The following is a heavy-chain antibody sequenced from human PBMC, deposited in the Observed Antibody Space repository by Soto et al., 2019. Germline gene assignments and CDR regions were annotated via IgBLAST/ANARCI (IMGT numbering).Heavy chain of an antibody. Sequence: VQLEESGGGVVQPGRSLSLSCAASGFTFSSFSLHWVRQAPGKGLEWLALISYYGSTKYNLDSVKGRFIISRDNSKNTLYLQLNSLRPEDTAVYYCARTTTVAGTPEFDYWGQGTLVTVSS. J-gene: IGHJ4*02. V-gene: IGHV3-30-3*01. D-gene: IGHD6-19*01. CDR3: ARTTTVAGTPEFDY. CDR2: ISYYGSTK. CDR1: GFTFSSFS.